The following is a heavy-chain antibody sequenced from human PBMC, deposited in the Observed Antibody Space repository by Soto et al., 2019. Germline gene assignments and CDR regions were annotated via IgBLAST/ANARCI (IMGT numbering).Heavy chain of an antibody. J-gene: IGHJ3*02. CDR1: GFTFSSYG. D-gene: IGHD6-6*01. V-gene: IGHV3-30*03. CDR3: VGGAARLSRVYGAFDI. CDR2: ISYDGSNK. Sequence: GGSLRLSCAASGFTFSSYGMHWVRQAPGKGLEWVAVISYDGSNKYYADSVKGRFTISRDNSKNTLYLQMNSLRAEDTAVYYCVGGAARLSRVYGAFDIWGQGTMVTVSS.